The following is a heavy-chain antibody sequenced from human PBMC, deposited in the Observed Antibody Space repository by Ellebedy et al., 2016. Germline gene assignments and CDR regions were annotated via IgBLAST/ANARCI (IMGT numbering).Heavy chain of an antibody. V-gene: IGHV1-3*01. D-gene: IGHD6-6*01. Sequence: ASVKVSCKASGYTFSTYAMHWVRQAPGQRLEWMGRINAANGNTKYSQKFQGRVTITRDTSASTVYMEVNSLTSEDIAVYYCARPLLFHHGARPAPFDYWGRGTLVTVSS. CDR3: ARPLLFHHGARPAPFDY. J-gene: IGHJ4*02. CDR2: INAANGNT. CDR1: GYTFSTYA.